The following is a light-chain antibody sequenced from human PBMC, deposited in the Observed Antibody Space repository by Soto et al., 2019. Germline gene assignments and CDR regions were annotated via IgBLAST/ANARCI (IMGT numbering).Light chain of an antibody. J-gene: IGKJ5*01. CDR2: AAS. Sequence: DIQMTQSPSSLSASVGDRFTVTCRASQSISIYLNWYQQKPGKAPKLLIYAASSLQSGVPSRFSGSGSGTDFTLTISSLQPEDFATYYCQQSYSTPITFGQVTRLAIK. CDR1: QSISIY. CDR3: QQSYSTPIT. V-gene: IGKV1-39*01.